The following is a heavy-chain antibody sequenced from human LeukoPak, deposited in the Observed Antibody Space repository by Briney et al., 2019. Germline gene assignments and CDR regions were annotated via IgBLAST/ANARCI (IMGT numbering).Heavy chain of an antibody. V-gene: IGHV1-69*05. D-gene: IGHD3-3*01. CDR1: GGTFSSYA. CDR2: IIPIFGTA. Sequence: SVKVSCKASGGTFSSYAISWVRQAPGQGLEWMGGIIPIFGTANHAQKFRGRVTITTDESTSTAYMELSSLRSEDTAVYYCARESVITIFGVVIFRPLFDYWGQGTLVTVSS. CDR3: ARESVITIFGVVIFRPLFDY. J-gene: IGHJ4*02.